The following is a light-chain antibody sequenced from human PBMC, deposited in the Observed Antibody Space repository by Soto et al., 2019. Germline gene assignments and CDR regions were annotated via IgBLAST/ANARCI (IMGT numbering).Light chain of an antibody. CDR1: QRFXSCY. CDR2: GAS. CDR3: QQYGSATCT. Sequence: IALTQSPCTLSLSPGESATLACRASQRFXSCYSAGYQQKPGQAPGLPTYGASSRATGVPDRLSGSGSGTDFTLTISRLEPEDFAAYYCQQYGSATCTFGQGTKVDIK. V-gene: IGKV3-20*01. J-gene: IGKJ1*01.